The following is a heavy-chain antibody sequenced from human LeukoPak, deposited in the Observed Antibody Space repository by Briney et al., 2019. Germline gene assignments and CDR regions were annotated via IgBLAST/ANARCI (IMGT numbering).Heavy chain of an antibody. V-gene: IGHV3-66*01. CDR2: IYSGGNT. D-gene: IGHD6-6*01. J-gene: IGHJ4*02. CDR3: AKNSDSSPSPHLDY. Sequence: GGSLRLSCAASGFTVSNNFMTWVRQAPGKGPECVSVIYSGGNTYYADSVKGRFTISRDNSKTTVYLQMNSLRAEDTAVYYCAKNSDSSPSPHLDYWGQGTLVTVSS. CDR1: GFTVSNNF.